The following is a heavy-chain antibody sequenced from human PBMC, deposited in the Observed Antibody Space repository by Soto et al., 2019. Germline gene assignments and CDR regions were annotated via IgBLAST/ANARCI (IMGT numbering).Heavy chain of an antibody. CDR1: GFTFDDYA. V-gene: IGHV3-9*01. CDR2: ISWNSGSI. CDR3: AKGAILLWFGEETLDY. Sequence: EVQLVESGGGLVQPGRSLRLSCAASGFTFDDYAMHWVRQAPGKGLEWVSGISWNSGSIGYADSVKGRFTISRDNAKNSLYLQMNSLRAEDTALYYCAKGAILLWFGEETLDYWGQGTLVTVSS. J-gene: IGHJ4*02. D-gene: IGHD3-10*01.